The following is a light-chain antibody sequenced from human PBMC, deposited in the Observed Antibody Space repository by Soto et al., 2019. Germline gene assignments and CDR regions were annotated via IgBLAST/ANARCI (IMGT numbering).Light chain of an antibody. J-gene: IGLJ1*01. V-gene: IGLV1-40*01. Sequence: QSVLTQPPSLSGAPGQRGTISCTGSSSNIGAGYDVHWYQQLPGTAPKLLIYGNSNRPSGVPDRFSGSKSGTSASLAITGLQAEDEADYYCQSYDSSLSGYVFGTGTKLTVL. CDR3: QSYDSSLSGYV. CDR2: GNS. CDR1: SSNIGAGYD.